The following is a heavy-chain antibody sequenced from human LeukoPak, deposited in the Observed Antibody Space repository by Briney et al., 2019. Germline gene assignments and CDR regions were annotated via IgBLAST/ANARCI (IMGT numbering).Heavy chain of an antibody. CDR3: ARSTSQYYYDSSLGF. J-gene: IGHJ4*02. D-gene: IGHD3-22*01. CDR2: IYYSSTA. V-gene: IGHV4-31*03. CDR1: GDSVSGGYY. Sequence: SQTLSLTCSVSGDSVSGGYYCTWIRQHPEKCLEWIGHIYYSSTAYNPNLGSRVSMSSDTSKNQFSLKLTSVTAADTAVYYCARSTSQYYYDSSLGFWGQGTLVTVSS.